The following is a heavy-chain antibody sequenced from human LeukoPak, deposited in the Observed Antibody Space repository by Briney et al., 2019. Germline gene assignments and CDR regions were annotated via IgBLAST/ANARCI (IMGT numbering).Heavy chain of an antibody. Sequence: GGSLRLSCAASGFTFSSYWMHWVRQAPGKGLVWVSRINSDGSSTSYADSVKGRLTISRDNAKNTLYLQMNSLRVEDTAVYYCAKDHVGGEPYVGLFDYWGQGTLVTVSS. CDR2: INSDGSST. J-gene: IGHJ4*02. V-gene: IGHV3-74*01. CDR1: GFTFSSYW. CDR3: AKDHVGGEPYVGLFDY. D-gene: IGHD3-16*01.